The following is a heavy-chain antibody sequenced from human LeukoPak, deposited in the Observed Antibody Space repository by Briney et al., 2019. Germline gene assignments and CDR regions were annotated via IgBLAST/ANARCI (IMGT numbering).Heavy chain of an antibody. CDR2: IYTSGST. CDR3: ARSRVATDAFDI. D-gene: IGHD5-12*01. CDR1: GGSISSGSDY. Sequence: PSETLSLTCTVSGGSISSGSDYWSWIRQPAGKGLEWIGRIYTSGSTNYDPSLKSRVTISVDTSKNQFSLKLSSVTAADTAVYYCARSRVATDAFDIWGQGTMVTVSS. J-gene: IGHJ3*02. V-gene: IGHV4-61*02.